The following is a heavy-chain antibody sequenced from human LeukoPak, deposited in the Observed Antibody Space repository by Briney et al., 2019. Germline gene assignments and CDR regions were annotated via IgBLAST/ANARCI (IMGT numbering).Heavy chain of an antibody. CDR2: ISSSSSYI. V-gene: IGHV3-21*04. Sequence: GGSLRLSCAASGFTFSSYSMNWVRQAPGKGLEWVSSISSSSSYIYYADSVKGRFTISRDNAKNSLYLQMNSLRAEDTAVYYCAKNSGSYWNAFDIWGQGTMVTVSS. CDR1: GFTFSSYS. J-gene: IGHJ3*02. D-gene: IGHD1-26*01. CDR3: AKNSGSYWNAFDI.